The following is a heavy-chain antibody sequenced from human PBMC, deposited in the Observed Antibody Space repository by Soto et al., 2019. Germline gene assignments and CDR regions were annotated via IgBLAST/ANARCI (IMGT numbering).Heavy chain of an antibody. J-gene: IGHJ4*02. Sequence: ASVKVSCKVPEYTLTELSMHWVRQAPGKGLEWMGGFDPEDGEIIPAQKFQGRVTMTEDTSTDTAYMELRSLRSDDTAVYYCATVGGTRLFDFWGQGTLVTVSS. V-gene: IGHV1-24*01. CDR3: ATVGGTRLFDF. D-gene: IGHD1-1*01. CDR1: EYTLTELS. CDR2: FDPEDGEI.